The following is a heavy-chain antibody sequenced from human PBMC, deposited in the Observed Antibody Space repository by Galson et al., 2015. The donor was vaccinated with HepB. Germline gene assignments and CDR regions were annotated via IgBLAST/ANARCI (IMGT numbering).Heavy chain of an antibody. Sequence: SLRLSCAASGFTFTNAWMSWVRQAPGKGLEWVGRIKSKTDGGTTDYAAPVKGRFTISRDDSKNTLYLQMNSLKTEDTAVYYCTTGVAASGTNHWGQGTLVTVSS. D-gene: IGHD6-13*01. CDR1: GFTFTNAW. CDR3: TTGVAASGTNH. V-gene: IGHV3-15*01. CDR2: IKSKTDGGTT. J-gene: IGHJ5*02.